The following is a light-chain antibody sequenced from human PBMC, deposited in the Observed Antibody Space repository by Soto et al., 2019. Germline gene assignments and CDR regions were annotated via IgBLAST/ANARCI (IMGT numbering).Light chain of an antibody. J-gene: IGKJ1*01. CDR1: QSVSSN. V-gene: IGKV3-15*01. Sequence: EIVLTQSPGTLSLSPGERATLSCRASQSVSSNLAWYQQKPGQAPRLLIYGASTRATGIPARFSGSGSGTEFTLTISSLQSEDFAVYYCQQYNNWPPDGTFGQGTKVDIK. CDR2: GAS. CDR3: QQYNNWPPDGT.